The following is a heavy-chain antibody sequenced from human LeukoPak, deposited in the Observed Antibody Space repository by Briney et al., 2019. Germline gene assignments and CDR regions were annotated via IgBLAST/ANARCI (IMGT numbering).Heavy chain of an antibody. Sequence: GSSVKVSCKASGGTFSSYAISWARQAPGQGLEWMGRIIPIFGTANYAQKFQGRVTITTDESTSTAYMELSSLRSEDTAVYYCARDGGYSSGWRGNWFDPWGQGTLVTVSS. CDR2: IIPIFGTA. V-gene: IGHV1-69*05. J-gene: IGHJ5*02. CDR3: ARDGGYSSGWRGNWFDP. D-gene: IGHD6-19*01. CDR1: GGTFSSYA.